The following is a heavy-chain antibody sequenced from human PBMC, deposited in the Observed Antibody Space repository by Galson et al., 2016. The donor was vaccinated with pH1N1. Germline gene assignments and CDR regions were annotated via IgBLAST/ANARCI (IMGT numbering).Heavy chain of an antibody. CDR1: GFTFNNAW. V-gene: IGHV3-15*01. CDR2: IKSKSSGGTT. J-gene: IGHJ3*02. CDR3: TIGFCIGSRCHWDDASKT. Sequence: SLRLSCATSGFTFNNAWLTWVRQAPGKGLEWVGRIKSKSSGGTTDYGAPVRGRFTISRDDSQNTVSLQMNSLKTEDTALYYCTIGFCIGSRCHWDDASKTWGQGTTVTV. D-gene: IGHD2-2*01.